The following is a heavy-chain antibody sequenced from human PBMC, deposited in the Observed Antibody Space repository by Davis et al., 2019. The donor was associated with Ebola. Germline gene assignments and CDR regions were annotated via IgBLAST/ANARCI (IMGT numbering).Heavy chain of an antibody. CDR2: IILVFGTV. CDR1: GGTFSSYV. J-gene: IGHJ6*03. CDR3: ARVRGVVMFYMDV. V-gene: IGHV1-69*05. D-gene: IGHD3-3*01. Sequence: SVKVSCKASGGTFSSYVISWVRQAPGQGLEWVGGIILVFGTVNYAQKFQGRVTMTRDTSTSTVYMELSSLRSEDTAVYYCARVRGVVMFYMDVWGKGTTVTVSS.